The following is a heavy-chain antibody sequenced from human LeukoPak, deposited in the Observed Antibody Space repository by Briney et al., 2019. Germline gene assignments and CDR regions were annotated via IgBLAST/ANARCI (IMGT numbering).Heavy chain of an antibody. J-gene: IGHJ5*02. CDR2: INTDGSST. CDR3: ARGQVGYCSSTSCPVAMFDP. Sequence: GGSLRLSGAASGFTFSSYLMHWVRQAPGKGLVWVSRINTDGSSTMYADSVKGRFTISRDNAKNTLYLQMNSLRAEDTALYYCARGQVGYCSSTSCPVAMFDPWGQGTLVTVSS. CDR1: GFTFSSYL. V-gene: IGHV3-74*03. D-gene: IGHD2-2*01.